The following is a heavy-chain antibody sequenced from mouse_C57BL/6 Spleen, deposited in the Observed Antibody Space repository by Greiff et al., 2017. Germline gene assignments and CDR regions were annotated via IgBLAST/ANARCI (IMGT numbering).Heavy chain of an antibody. D-gene: IGHD1-1*01. CDR3: ARYGSSYDYAMDY. Sequence: VHVKQSGAELVKPGASVKLSCTASGFNIKDYYMHWVKQRTEQGLAWIGRIDPEDGETKYAPKFQGKATITADTSSNTAYLQLSSLTSEDSAVYYCARYGSSYDYAMDYWGQGTSVTVSS. CDR2: IDPEDGET. J-gene: IGHJ4*01. CDR1: GFNIKDYY. V-gene: IGHV14-2*01.